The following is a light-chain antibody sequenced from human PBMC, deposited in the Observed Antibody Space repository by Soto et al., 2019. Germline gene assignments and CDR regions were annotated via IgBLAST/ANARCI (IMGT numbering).Light chain of an antibody. V-gene: IGKV3-20*01. CDR1: QTVTVNS. J-gene: IGKJ2*01. CDR3: LQDYDYPYT. Sequence: EIVLTQSPGTLSLSPGEGATLSCRASQTVTVNSLAWYQQTPGQTPRLLIYAASTRATGIPDRFNGSGSGTDFVLTISRLEPEDFATYYCLQDYDYPYTFGQGTKLEIK. CDR2: AAS.